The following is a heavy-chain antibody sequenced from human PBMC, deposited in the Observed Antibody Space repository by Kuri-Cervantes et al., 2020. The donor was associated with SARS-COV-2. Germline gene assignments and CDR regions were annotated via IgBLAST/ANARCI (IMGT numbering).Heavy chain of an antibody. CDR1: GYTFTDYY. J-gene: IGHJ3*02. CDR2: MNPNSGGT. V-gene: IGHV1-2*04. CDR3: ARGPSWNYIWGTYRGGWDTFDI. Sequence: ASVKVSCKASGYTFTDYYMHWARQAPGQGLEWVGWMNPNSGGTNSAQKFQGWVIMTMDTSITTAYMELSRLRSDDTAVYYCARGPSWNYIWGTYRGGWDTFDIWGQGTMVTVSS. D-gene: IGHD3-16*02.